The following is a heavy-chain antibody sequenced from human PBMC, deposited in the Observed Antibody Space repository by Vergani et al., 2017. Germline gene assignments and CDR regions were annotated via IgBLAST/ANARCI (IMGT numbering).Heavy chain of an antibody. CDR2: IIPILGIA. V-gene: IGHV1-69*02. CDR1: GGTFSSYT. Sequence: QVQLVQSGAEVKKPGSSVKVSCKAPGGTFSSYTISWVRQAPGQGLEWMGRIIPILGIANYAQKFQGRVTITADKSTSTAYMELSSLRSEDTAVYYCARSARCLTGTTHYYYYMDVWGKGTTVTVSS. D-gene: IGHD1-7*01. J-gene: IGHJ6*03. CDR3: ARSARCLTGTTHYYYYMDV.